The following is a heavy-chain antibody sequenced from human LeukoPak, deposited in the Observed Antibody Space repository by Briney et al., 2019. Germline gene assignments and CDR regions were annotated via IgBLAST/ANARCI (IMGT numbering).Heavy chain of an antibody. CDR3: ARDPPGDYYYYYGMDV. CDR2: IIPIFGTA. V-gene: IGHV1-69*13. Sequence: SVKVSCKAPGGTFSSYAISWVRQAPGQGLEWMGGIIPIFGTANYAQKFQGRVTITADESTSTAYMELSSLRSEDTAVYYCARDPPGDYYYYYGMDVWGQGTTVTVSS. J-gene: IGHJ6*02. CDR1: GGTFSSYA. D-gene: IGHD4-17*01.